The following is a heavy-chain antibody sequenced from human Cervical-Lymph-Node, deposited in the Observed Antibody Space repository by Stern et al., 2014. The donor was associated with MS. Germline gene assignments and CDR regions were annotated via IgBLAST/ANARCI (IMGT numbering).Heavy chain of an antibody. CDR2: ISYDGNTK. CDR3: VRERSSRGFDY. Sequence: QMQLVQSGGGVVQPGRSLRVSCATAGFTFTSYAMNWVRQGPGKGLEWVAVISYDGNTKYYADSVKGRFTISRDNSKNTLYLQMSSVRAEDTAVYYCVRERSSRGFDYWGQGSLVTVSS. J-gene: IGHJ4*02. V-gene: IGHV3-30-3*01. D-gene: IGHD5/OR15-5a*01. CDR1: GFTFTSYA.